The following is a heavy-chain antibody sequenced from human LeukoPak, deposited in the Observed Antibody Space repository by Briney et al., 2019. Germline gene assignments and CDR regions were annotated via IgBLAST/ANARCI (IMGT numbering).Heavy chain of an antibody. Sequence: GGSVRLSCAASGFTFEDYAMHWARQGPGKGLEWVSLISGNDNNIYYADSVKGRFTISSENSKNSLYLQMNSLRTEDTALYYCAKDLPQYYDFWSGYYGGFDYWGQGTLVTVSS. CDR1: GFTFEDYA. CDR2: ISGNDNNI. CDR3: AKDLPQYYDFWSGYYGGFDY. V-gene: IGHV3-43*02. D-gene: IGHD3-3*01. J-gene: IGHJ4*02.